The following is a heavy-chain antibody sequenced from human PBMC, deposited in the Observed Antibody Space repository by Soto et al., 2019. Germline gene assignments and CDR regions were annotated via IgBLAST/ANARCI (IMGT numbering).Heavy chain of an antibody. CDR1: GFTFSSYA. J-gene: IGHJ1*01. CDR3: ARVGIAAAGVAEYFQH. D-gene: IGHD6-13*01. Sequence: GGSLRLSCAASGFTFSSYAMHWVRQAPGKGLEWVAVISYDGSNKYYADSVKGRFTISRDNSKNTLYLQMNSLRAEDTAVYYCARVGIAAAGVAEYFQHWGQGTLVTVSS. V-gene: IGHV3-30-3*01. CDR2: ISYDGSNK.